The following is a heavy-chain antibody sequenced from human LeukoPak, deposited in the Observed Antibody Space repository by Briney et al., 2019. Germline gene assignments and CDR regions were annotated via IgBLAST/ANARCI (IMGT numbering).Heavy chain of an antibody. CDR1: GFAFGDYS. D-gene: IGHD5-18*01. Sequence: GGSRRLSCAASGFAFGDYSMNWVRQAPGKGLEWVSYISTSGLSTYYADSVKGRFTISRDNAKNSLYLQTNGLRAEDTAVYYCARDPTPTQLWFRGTFDYWGQGALVTVSS. CDR3: ARDPTPTQLWFRGTFDY. J-gene: IGHJ4*02. V-gene: IGHV3-48*01. CDR2: ISTSGLST.